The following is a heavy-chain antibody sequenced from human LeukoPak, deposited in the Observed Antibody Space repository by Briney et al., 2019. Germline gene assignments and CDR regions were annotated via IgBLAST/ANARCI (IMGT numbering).Heavy chain of an antibody. CDR2: VSGNGGST. CDR1: GFSFSNYA. Sequence: PGGSLRLSCAASGFSFSNYAMSWVRQAPGKGLEWVSTVSGNGGSTYYADSVRCRFTISRDNSENTLYLQMNSLRAEDTALYYCAKLEQWLAHFDYWGQGTPGSVSS. D-gene: IGHD6-19*01. V-gene: IGHV3-23*01. CDR3: AKLEQWLAHFDY. J-gene: IGHJ4*02.